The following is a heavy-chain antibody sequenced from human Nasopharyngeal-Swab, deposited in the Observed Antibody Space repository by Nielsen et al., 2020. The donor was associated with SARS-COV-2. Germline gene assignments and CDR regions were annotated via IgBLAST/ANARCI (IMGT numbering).Heavy chain of an antibody. D-gene: IGHD1-7*01. CDR3: EREGKTTRYGMDV. CDR2: IGTGGDK. V-gene: IGHV3-13*04. J-gene: IGHJ6*02. CDR1: GFTFSSYD. Sequence: GESLKISCAASGFTFSSYDMHWVRQATGKGLEWVSAIGTGGDKYYPGSVKGRFTISRENDKKSLYLQMNSLRAGDTAVYDCEREGKTTRYGMDVWGQGTTVTVSS.